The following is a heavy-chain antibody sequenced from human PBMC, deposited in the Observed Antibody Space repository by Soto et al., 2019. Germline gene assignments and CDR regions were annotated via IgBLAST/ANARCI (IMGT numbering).Heavy chain of an antibody. CDR2: GNPINGNT. V-gene: IGHV1-2*02. J-gene: IGHJ4*02. CDR1: GYSFSGFR. CDR3: ARENWHFDY. Sequence: QVQLVQSGAEVKKPGASVKVSCKTSGYSFSGFRMHWVRQAPGQGLEWMGWGNPINGNTNYAQDFKGRVTMTRDASTKTVYMELSSLTSDDTSTVYCARENWHFDYWGQGTLITVSS.